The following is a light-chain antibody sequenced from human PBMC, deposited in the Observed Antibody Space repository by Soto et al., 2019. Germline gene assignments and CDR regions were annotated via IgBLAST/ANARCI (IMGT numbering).Light chain of an antibody. J-gene: IGKJ4*01. V-gene: IGKV3-20*01. CDR2: GAS. CDR3: QQYGSSPLT. CDR1: QSVSSSY. Sequence: EIVLTQPPGTLSLSPGERATLSCRASQSVSSSYLAWYQQKPGKAPRLLIYGASSRATGIPDRFSGSGSGTDFTLTISRLEPEDFAVYYCQQYGSSPLTFGGGTKVDIK.